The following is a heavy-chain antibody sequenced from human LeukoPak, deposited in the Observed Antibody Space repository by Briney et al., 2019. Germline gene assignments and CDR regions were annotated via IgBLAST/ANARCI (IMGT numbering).Heavy chain of an antibody. D-gene: IGHD3-22*01. CDR1: GVSISSSH. Sequence: SETLSLTCTVSGVSISSSHWSWIRQPVGKGLEWIARTYKNGDIKYNPSLKSRVTMSVDTSKNQFSLKLSSVTAADTAVYYCARGDGRNDSSGYYLDYWGQGTLVTVSS. CDR2: TYKNGDI. V-gene: IGHV4-4*07. J-gene: IGHJ4*02. CDR3: ARGDGRNDSSGYYLDY.